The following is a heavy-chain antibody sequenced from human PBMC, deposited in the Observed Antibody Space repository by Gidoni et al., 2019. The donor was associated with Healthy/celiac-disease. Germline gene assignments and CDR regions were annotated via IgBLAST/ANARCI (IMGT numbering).Heavy chain of an antibody. V-gene: IGHV3-23*01. Sequence: EVQLLESGGGLVQPGGSLRLSCAASGFTFSSYAMSWVRQAPGKGLEWVSAISGSGGSTYYADSVKGRFTISRDNSKNTLYLQMNSLRAEDTAVYYCAKDENYVPQYTSSFDYWGQGTLVTVSS. D-gene: IGHD6-6*01. CDR1: GFTFSSYA. J-gene: IGHJ4*02. CDR3: AKDENYVPQYTSSFDY. CDR2: ISGSGGST.